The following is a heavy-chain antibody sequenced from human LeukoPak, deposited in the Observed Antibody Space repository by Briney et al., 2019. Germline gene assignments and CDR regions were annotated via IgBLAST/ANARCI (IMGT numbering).Heavy chain of an antibody. V-gene: IGHV3-9*01. CDR2: ISWNSGSI. D-gene: IGHD6-19*01. Sequence: GGSLRLSCAASGFTFDDYAMHWVRQAPGKGLEWVSGISWNSGSIGYADSVKGRFTISRDNAKNSLYLQMNSLRAEDTALYYCAKWSSGWFGGSFDYWGQGTLVTVSS. CDR1: GFTFDDYA. CDR3: AKWSSGWFGGSFDY. J-gene: IGHJ4*02.